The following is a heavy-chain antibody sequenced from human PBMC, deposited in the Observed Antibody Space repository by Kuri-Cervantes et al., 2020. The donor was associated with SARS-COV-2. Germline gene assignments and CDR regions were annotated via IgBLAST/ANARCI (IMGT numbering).Heavy chain of an antibody. V-gene: IGHV3-21*01. J-gene: IGHJ6*04. CDR3: ARDSTSGDV. Sequence: GESLKISCAASGFTFSDYYMNWVRQAPGKGLEWVSSISSSSRSIYYADSVKGRFAISRDNAKNSLYLQMSSLRADDTAVYYCARDSTSGDVWGKGTPVTVSS. CDR2: ISSSSRSI. D-gene: IGHD2-2*01. CDR1: GFTFSDYY.